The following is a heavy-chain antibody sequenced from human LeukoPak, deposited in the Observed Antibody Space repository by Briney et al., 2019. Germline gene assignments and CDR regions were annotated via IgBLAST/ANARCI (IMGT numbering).Heavy chain of an antibody. CDR1: GGSISSSSYY. J-gene: IGHJ4*02. CDR3: ARILLDYDFWSGYSLTDY. CDR2: IYYSGST. D-gene: IGHD3-3*01. Sequence: PSETLSLTCTVSGGSISSSSYYWGWIRQPPGKGLEWIGSIYYSGSTYYNPSLKSRVTISVDTSKNQFSLKLSSVTAADTAVYYCARILLDYDFWSGYSLTDYWGQGTLVTVSS. V-gene: IGHV4-39*01.